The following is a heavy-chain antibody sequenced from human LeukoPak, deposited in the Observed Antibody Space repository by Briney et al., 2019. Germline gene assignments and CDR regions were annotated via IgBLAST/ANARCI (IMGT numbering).Heavy chain of an antibody. J-gene: IGHJ5*02. CDR3: AKDPNLYSGYDYAWFDP. Sequence: AGGSLRLSCAASGFTFSSYAMSWVRQAPGKGLEWVSAISGSGGSAYYADSVKGRFTISRDNSKNTLYLQMNSLRAEDTAVYYCAKDPNLYSGYDYAWFDPWGQGTLVTVSS. CDR1: GFTFSSYA. CDR2: ISGSGGSA. D-gene: IGHD5-12*01. V-gene: IGHV3-23*01.